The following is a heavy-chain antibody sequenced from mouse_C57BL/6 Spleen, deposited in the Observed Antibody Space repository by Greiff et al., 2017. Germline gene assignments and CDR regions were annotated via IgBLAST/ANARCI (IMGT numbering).Heavy chain of an antibody. Sequence: QVQLKQPGAELVKPGASVKVSCKASGYTFTSYWMHWVHQTPGQGLEWIGRIHPSDSDTTYNQKFKGKATLTVDKSSSTDYMQLSSLTSEDSAVYYSAIPGTGPNYAMDYWGQGTSVTVSS. V-gene: IGHV1-74*01. CDR3: AIPGTGPNYAMDY. D-gene: IGHD4-1*01. CDR1: GYTFTSYW. J-gene: IGHJ4*01. CDR2: IHPSDSDT.